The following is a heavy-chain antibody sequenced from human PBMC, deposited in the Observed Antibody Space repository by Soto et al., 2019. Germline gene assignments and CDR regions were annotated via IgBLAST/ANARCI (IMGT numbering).Heavy chain of an antibody. Sequence: PSETLSLTCTVSGGSISSGDYYWSWIRQPPGKGLEWIGYIYYSGSTYYNPSLKSRVTISVDTSKNQFSLKLSSVTAADTAVYYCARTPHGGNSGFWFDPWGQGTLVTVSS. J-gene: IGHJ5*02. CDR2: IYYSGST. CDR1: GGSISSGDYY. D-gene: IGHD2-21*02. V-gene: IGHV4-30-4*01. CDR3: ARTPHGGNSGFWFDP.